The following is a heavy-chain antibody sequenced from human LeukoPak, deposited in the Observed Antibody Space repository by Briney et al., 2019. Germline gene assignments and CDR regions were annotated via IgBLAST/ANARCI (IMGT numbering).Heavy chain of an antibody. CDR3: ARVHDYYYMDV. J-gene: IGHJ6*03. CDR1: GFTFSSYS. CDR2: ISSSSSYI. Sequence: GGSLRLSCAASGFTFSSYSMNWVRQAPGKGLEWVSSISSSSSYIYYADSVKGRFTISRDNSKNTLYLQMNSLRAEDTAVYYCARVHDYYYMDVWGKGTTVTVSS. V-gene: IGHV3-21*01.